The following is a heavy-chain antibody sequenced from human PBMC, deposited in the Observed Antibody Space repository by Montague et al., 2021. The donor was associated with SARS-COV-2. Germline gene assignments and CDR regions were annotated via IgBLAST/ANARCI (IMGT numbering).Heavy chain of an antibody. Sequence: SLRLSCAASGFTFSSYWMSWVRQAPGKGLEWVAVVSYDGSNKYYADSVKGRFTISRDNSKNTLYLQMNSLRAKDTAVYYCARDLGGYFDLWGRGTLVTVSS. CDR3: ARDLGGYFDL. CDR2: VSYDGSNK. D-gene: IGHD1-26*01. CDR1: GFTFSSYW. V-gene: IGHV3-30*03. J-gene: IGHJ2*01.